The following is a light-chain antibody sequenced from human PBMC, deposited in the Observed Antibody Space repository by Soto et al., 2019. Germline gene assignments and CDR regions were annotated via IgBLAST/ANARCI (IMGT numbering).Light chain of an antibody. Sequence: QSALTQPRSVSGSPGQSVTISCTGTSSDVGGYKYISWYQQHLGKAPKLMIYDVNKRPSGVPDRFSGSKSGSTASLTISGLQADDEADYYCCSYAGTYTWVFGGGTKLTVL. V-gene: IGLV2-11*01. J-gene: IGLJ3*02. CDR1: SSDVGGYKY. CDR3: CSYAGTYTWV. CDR2: DVN.